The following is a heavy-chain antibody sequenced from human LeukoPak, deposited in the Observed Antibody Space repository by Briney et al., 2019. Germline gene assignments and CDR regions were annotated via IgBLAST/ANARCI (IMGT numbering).Heavy chain of an antibody. CDR3: ARAQLFDY. D-gene: IGHD1-1*01. CDR2: ISSNGGST. V-gene: IGHV3-64*01. CDR1: GFTFSSYA. Sequence: GGSLRLSCAASGFTFSSYAMHWVRQAPGKGLEYVSAISSNGGSTSYANSVKGRFTISRDNSKNTLYLQMGSLGAEDMAVYYCARAQLFDYWGQGTLVTVSS. J-gene: IGHJ4*02.